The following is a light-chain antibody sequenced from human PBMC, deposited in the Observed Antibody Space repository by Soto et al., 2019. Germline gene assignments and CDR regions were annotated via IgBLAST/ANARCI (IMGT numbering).Light chain of an antibody. CDR2: DVS. CDR3: SSYTSSSTVI. V-gene: IGLV2-14*01. Sequence: QSALTQPASVSGSPGQSITISCTGTSSDVGGYNYVSWYQQHPGKAPKLMIYDVSNRPSGVSNRFSGSKSGNTASLTISGLQAEDEADYCCSSYTSSSTVIFGGGTQLTVL. J-gene: IGLJ2*01. CDR1: SSDVGGYNY.